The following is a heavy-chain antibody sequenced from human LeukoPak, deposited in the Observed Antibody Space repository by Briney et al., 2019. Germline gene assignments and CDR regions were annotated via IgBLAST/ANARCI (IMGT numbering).Heavy chain of an antibody. D-gene: IGHD1-26*01. V-gene: IGHV3-43*02. CDR1: GFTFDDYA. J-gene: IGHJ4*02. Sequence: GGSLRLSCAASGFTFDDYAMHWVRQAPGKGLEWVSLISGDGGSTYYADSVKGRFTISRDNSKNSLYLQMNSLRTEDTAVYYCARDQSIAGPTTADYWGQGTLVTVSS. CDR3: ARDQSIAGPTTADY. CDR2: ISGDGGST.